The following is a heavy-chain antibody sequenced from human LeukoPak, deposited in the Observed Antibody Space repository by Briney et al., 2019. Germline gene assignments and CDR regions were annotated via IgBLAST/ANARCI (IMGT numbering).Heavy chain of an antibody. CDR3: ARVYAKAAAAGSYFDY. J-gene: IGHJ4*02. Sequence: GGSLRLSCAASGFTFSSYSMNWVRQAPGKGLEWVSYISSSSSTIYYADSVKGRFTISRDNAKNSLYLQMNSLRAEDPAVYYCARVYAKAAAAGSYFDYWGQGTLVTVSS. CDR2: ISSSSSTI. CDR1: GFTFSSYS. V-gene: IGHV3-48*01. D-gene: IGHD6-13*01.